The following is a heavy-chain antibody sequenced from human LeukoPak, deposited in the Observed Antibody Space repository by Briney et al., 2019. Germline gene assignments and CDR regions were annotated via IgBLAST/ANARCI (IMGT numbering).Heavy chain of an antibody. V-gene: IGHV1-2*02. J-gene: IGHJ6*02. CDR2: INPKSGGR. CDR3: ARDHCSANSCYEDYYNGLDV. D-gene: IGHD2-2*01. Sequence: AAVQVTCNATGQNLTVSYLQWVRLATGQGNEWIGWINPKSGGREYAERFQSRVTMTRDTAISTAYMELSRLRSDDTAVYYCARDHCSANSCYEDYYNGLDVWGQGTTVTVSS. CDR1: GQNLTVSY.